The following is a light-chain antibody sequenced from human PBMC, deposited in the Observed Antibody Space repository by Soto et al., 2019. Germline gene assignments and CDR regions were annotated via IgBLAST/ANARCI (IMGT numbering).Light chain of an antibody. Sequence: DIQMTQSPSTLSASVGDRVTITCRASQSIGGWLAWYQQKPGKAPKLLIYEASTLQSGVPSRFSGSGSGTEFTLTITSLQPDDFATYYCHLYNAYSYTFGQGTKLEIK. CDR2: EAS. CDR3: HLYNAYSYT. CDR1: QSIGGW. V-gene: IGKV1-5*03. J-gene: IGKJ2*01.